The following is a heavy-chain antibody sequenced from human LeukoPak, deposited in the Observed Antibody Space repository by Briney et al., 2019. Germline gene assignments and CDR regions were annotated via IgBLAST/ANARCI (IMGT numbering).Heavy chain of an antibody. CDR1: GFTFSSYS. V-gene: IGHV3-21*01. CDR3: ARGSAASYYYYYYMDV. D-gene: IGHD2-15*01. CDR2: ISSSSSYI. J-gene: IGHJ6*03. Sequence: GGSLRLSCAASGFTFSSYSMNWVRQAPGKGLEWVSSISSSSSYIYYADSVKGRFTISRDNAKNSLYLQMNSLRAEDTAVYYCARGSAASYYYYYYMDVWGKGTTVTVSS.